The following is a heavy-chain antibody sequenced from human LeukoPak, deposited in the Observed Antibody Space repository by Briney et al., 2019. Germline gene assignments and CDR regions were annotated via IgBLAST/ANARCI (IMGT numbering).Heavy chain of an antibody. CDR1: GYSFTSYW. V-gene: IGHV5-51*01. CDR3: ARKHGYSYAFDWFDP. D-gene: IGHD5-18*01. J-gene: IGHJ5*02. CDR2: IYPGDSDT. Sequence: HGESLKISCKGSGYSFTSYWIGGVRQMPGKGLEWMGIIYPGDSDTRYSPSFQGQVTISADKSISTAYLQWSSLKASDTAMYYCARKHGYSYAFDWFDPWGQGTLVTVSS.